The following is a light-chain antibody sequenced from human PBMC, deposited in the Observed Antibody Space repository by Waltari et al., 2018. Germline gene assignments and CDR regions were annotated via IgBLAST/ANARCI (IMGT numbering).Light chain of an antibody. CDR3: SSYTKSTTQV. J-gene: IGLJ1*01. CDR2: EVS. V-gene: IGLV2-14*01. CDR1: NSAIGSYNF. Sequence: QSALTQPASVSGSPGQSITISCTGTNSAIGSYNFVSWYQQHPNKVPKLVLYEVSNRPSGVSNSFSGSKSGNTAFLTISGLQAEDEAEYYCSSYTKSTTQVFGTGTKVTVL.